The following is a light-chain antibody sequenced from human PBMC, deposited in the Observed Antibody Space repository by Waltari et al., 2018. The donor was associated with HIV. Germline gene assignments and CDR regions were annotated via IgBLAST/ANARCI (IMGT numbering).Light chain of an antibody. CDR2: DVT. J-gene: IGLJ2*01. Sequence: QSALTQPASVSGSPGQSITISCIGSSSDVGAYDYVSWYQHNPGKAPKLLIYDVTHRPSGISALFSGSKSGNTASLTISGLQADDEADYYCGSYTTTSTLGVFGGGTKLTVL. V-gene: IGLV2-14*03. CDR1: SSDVGAYDY. CDR3: GSYTTTSTLGV.